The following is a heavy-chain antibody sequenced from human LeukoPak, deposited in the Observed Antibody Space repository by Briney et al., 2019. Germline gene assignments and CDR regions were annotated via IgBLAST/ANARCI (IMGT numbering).Heavy chain of an antibody. CDR3: ATAPILRGEGGEHFKCGMDV. CDR1: VGSISSGNW. V-gene: IGHV4-4*02. Sequence: SVTLSLTCAVSVGSISSGNWWSWVRQSPGKGLEWIGESYHNGTANYNPSPKSRVTISADRFTNHFSLKLTSVTAADTAVYYCATAPILRGEGGEHFKCGMDVWGQGTTVSVS. CDR2: SYHNGTA. D-gene: IGHD2-2*02. J-gene: IGHJ6*02.